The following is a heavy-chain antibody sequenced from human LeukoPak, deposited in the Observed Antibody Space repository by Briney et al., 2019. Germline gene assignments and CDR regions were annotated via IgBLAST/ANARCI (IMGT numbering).Heavy chain of an antibody. J-gene: IGHJ4*02. CDR2: INPNSGGT. D-gene: IGHD3-22*01. V-gene: IGHV1-2*02. CDR1: GYTFIGYY. CDR3: AREFSADYYDSSGYVED. Sequence: GASVKVSCKASGYTFIGYYMHWVRQAPGQGLEWMGWINPNSGGTNYAQKFQGRVTMTRDTSISTAYMELSRLRSDDTAVYYCAREFSADYYDSSGYVEDWGQGTLVTVSS.